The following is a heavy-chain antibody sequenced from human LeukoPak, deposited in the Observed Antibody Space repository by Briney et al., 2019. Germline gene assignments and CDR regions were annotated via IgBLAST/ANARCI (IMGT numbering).Heavy chain of an antibody. CDR3: ARQEYYDFWSGLRHIFYYYTMDV. J-gene: IGHJ6*02. D-gene: IGHD3-3*01. CDR2: IWYDGSNK. V-gene: IGHV3-33*08. CDR1: GITFSNYA. Sequence: QPGGSLRLACAASGITFSNYAMAWVRQAPGKGLEWVALIWYDGSNKYYADSLKGRFTISRDNSNNTVYLQMNTLRAEDTAVYYCARQEYYDFWSGLRHIFYYYTMDVWGQGTTVTVSS.